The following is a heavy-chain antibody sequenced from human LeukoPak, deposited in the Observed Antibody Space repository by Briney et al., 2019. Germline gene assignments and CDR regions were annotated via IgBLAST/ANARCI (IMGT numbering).Heavy chain of an antibody. CDR2: INHSGST. D-gene: IGHD3-10*01. Sequence: SETLSLTCAVYGGSFSGCYWSWIRQPPGKGLEWIGEINHSGSTNYNPSLKSRVTISVDTSKNQFSLKLSSVTAADTAVYYCARHWFGETYDYWGQGTLVTVSS. J-gene: IGHJ4*02. CDR1: GGSFSGCY. CDR3: ARHWFGETYDY. V-gene: IGHV4-34*01.